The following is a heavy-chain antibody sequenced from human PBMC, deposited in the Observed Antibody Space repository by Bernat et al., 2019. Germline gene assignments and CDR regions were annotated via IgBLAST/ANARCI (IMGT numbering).Heavy chain of an antibody. J-gene: IGHJ3*02. CDR3: ARAYWRGRLFRKTDAFDI. CDR2: IYYSGST. CDR1: GGSISSGGYY. V-gene: IGHV4-31*01. D-gene: IGHD2-8*02. Sequence: QVQLQESGPGLLKPSQTLSLTCTVSGGSISSGGYYWSWIRQHPGKCLEWIGYIYYSGSTYYNPSLKSLVTISVDTSKNQFSLKLSSVTAADKAVYYCARAYWRGRLFRKTDAFDIWGQGTMVTVSS.